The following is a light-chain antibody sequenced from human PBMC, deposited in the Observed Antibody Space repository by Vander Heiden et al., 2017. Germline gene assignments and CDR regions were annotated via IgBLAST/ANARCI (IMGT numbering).Light chain of an antibody. CDR3: SSYRGSNILV. Sequence: QSALTQPASMSGSPGQSITISCTGTSSDIGGYNYVSWYQQHPGKAPKLMIYEVSNRPSGVSNRFSGSKSGNTASLTISGLQTEDEADYYCSSYRGSNILVFGGGTKLTVL. J-gene: IGLJ2*01. CDR1: SSDIGGYNY. CDR2: EVS. V-gene: IGLV2-14*01.